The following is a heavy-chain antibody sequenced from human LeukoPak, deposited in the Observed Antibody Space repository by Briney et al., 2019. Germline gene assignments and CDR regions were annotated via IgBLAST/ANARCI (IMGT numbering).Heavy chain of an antibody. CDR2: ISYDGSNK. V-gene: IGHV3-30*04. J-gene: IGHJ4*02. CDR3: ASGYSYGNFFDY. CDR1: GFTFSHYE. D-gene: IGHD5-18*01. Sequence: GGSLRLSCTASGFTFSHYEMNWVRQAPGKGLEWVAVISYDGSNKYYADSVKGRFTISRDNSKNTLYLQMNSLRAEDTAVYYCASGYSYGNFFDYWGQGTLVTVSS.